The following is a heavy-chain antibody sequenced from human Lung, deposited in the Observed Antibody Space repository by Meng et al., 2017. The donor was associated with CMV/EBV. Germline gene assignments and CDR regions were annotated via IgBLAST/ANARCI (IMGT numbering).Heavy chain of an antibody. D-gene: IGHD6-13*01. CDR1: GYTFTSYN. V-gene: IGHV1-8*01. J-gene: IGHJ6*02. Sequence: ASVKVSCKASGYTFTSYNINWVRQATGQGLEWMGWMNPNSGNTGSAQRFQGRVTLTRNTSISTAYMELSSLRSEDTAVYYCAREIAAAGPYYYYYALDVWGQGAXVTVYS. CDR2: MNPNSGNT. CDR3: AREIAAAGPYYYYYALDV.